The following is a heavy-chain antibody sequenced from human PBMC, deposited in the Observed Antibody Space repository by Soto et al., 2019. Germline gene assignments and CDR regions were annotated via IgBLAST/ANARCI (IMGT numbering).Heavy chain of an antibody. V-gene: IGHV1-69*13. CDR2: IIPIFGTA. CDR1: GGTFSSYA. J-gene: IGHJ5*02. D-gene: IGHD3-3*01. Sequence: ASLKVSCKASGGTFSSYAISWVRQAPGQGLEWMGGIIPIFGTANYAQKFQGRVTITADESTSTAYMELSSLRSEDTAVYYCARVTEITPRPFYDFWSGYNNWFDPWGQGTLVTVSS. CDR3: ARVTEITPRPFYDFWSGYNNWFDP.